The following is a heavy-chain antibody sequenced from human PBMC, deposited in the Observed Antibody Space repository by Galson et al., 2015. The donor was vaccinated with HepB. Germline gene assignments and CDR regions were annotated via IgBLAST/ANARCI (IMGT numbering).Heavy chain of an antibody. CDR3: AKYFIPASSSWYYFDY. D-gene: IGHD6-13*01. V-gene: IGHV3-30*18. Sequence: SLRLSCAASGFTFRNYGMHWVRQAPGKGLEWVAVISYDGSYKYYADSVKGRFTISRDNSKNTLYLRMNSLRAEDTAVYYCAKYFIPASSSWYYFDYGGQGTLVTGSS. CDR1: GFTFRNYG. J-gene: IGHJ4*02. CDR2: ISYDGSYK.